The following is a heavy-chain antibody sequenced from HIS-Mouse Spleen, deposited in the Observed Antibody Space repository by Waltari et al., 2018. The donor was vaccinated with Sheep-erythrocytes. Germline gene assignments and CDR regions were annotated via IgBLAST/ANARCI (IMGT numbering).Heavy chain of an antibody. CDR2: ISYDGSNK. V-gene: IGHV3-30-3*01. Sequence: QVQLVESGGGVVQPGRSLRLSCAASGFTFSSYAMHWVRQAPGKGLEWLAVISYDGSNKYYADSVEGRFTISRDNSKNTLYLQMNSLRAEDTAVYYCARGAFDIWGQGTMVTVSS. J-gene: IGHJ3*02. CDR1: GFTFSSYA. CDR3: ARGAFDI.